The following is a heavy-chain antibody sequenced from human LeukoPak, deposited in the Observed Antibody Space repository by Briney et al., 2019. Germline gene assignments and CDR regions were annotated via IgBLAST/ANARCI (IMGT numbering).Heavy chain of an antibody. CDR1: GLTFSIFW. D-gene: IGHD3-16*01. CDR3: ARGLGHMDV. CDR2: IKQDGSNK. Sequence: PGGSLRLSCESSGLTFSIFWMTWFRQAPGKGLEWVSSIKQDGSNKYYVDSVKGRFTISRDNPKNSLYLQINSLRVEDTAVYYCARGLGHMDVWGQGTTVTVSS. J-gene: IGHJ6*02. V-gene: IGHV3-7*05.